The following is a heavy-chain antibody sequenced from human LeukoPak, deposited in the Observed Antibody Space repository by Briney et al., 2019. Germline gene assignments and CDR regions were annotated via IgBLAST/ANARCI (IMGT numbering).Heavy chain of an antibody. CDR3: ARVKVSGAFDI. CDR1: GFTFSSYA. Sequence: GGSLRLSCAASGFTFSSYAMHWVRQAPGKGLEYVSAISSNGGSTYYANSVKGRFTISRDNSKNTLYLQMGSLRAEDMAVYYCARVKVSGAFDIWGQGTMVTVSS. D-gene: IGHD1-14*01. J-gene: IGHJ3*02. CDR2: ISSNGGST. V-gene: IGHV3-64*01.